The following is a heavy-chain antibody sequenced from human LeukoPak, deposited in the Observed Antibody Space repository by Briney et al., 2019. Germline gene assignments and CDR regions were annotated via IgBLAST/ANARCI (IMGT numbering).Heavy chain of an antibody. V-gene: IGHV3-7*04. D-gene: IGHD3-10*01. CDR1: GFTFSSYW. CDR3: ARGLRFWGAVEFLMGY. Sequence: GGSLRPSCAASGFTFSSYWMSWVRQAPGKGLEWVANIKQDGSEKYYVDSVKGRFTISRGNAKNSLYLQMNSLRAEDTAVYYCARGLRFWGAVEFLMGYWGQGTLVTVSS. J-gene: IGHJ4*02. CDR2: IKQDGSEK.